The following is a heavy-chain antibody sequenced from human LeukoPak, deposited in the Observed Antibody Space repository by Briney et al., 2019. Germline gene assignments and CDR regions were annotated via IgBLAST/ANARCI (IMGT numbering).Heavy chain of an antibody. D-gene: IGHD3-10*01. J-gene: IGHJ4*02. CDR2: ISSNGNDK. CDR1: GVTFSNYG. CDR3: AKKFYYGSDEDY. Sequence: GGSLRLSCAASGVTFSNYGMHWVRQAPGKGLEWVALISSNGNDKLYGDSVKGRFTISRDDSKSTLYLQMNSLRAEDTAVYYCAKKFYYGSDEDYWGQGTLVTVSS. V-gene: IGHV3-30*18.